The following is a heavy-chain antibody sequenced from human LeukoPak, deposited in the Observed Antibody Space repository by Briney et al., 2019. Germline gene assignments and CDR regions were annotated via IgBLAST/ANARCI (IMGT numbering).Heavy chain of an antibody. J-gene: IGHJ4*02. CDR1: GFTFSSYS. CDR3: ARDLGYDILTGYYSGNFDY. Sequence: GGSLRLSCAASGFTFSSYSMNWVRQAPGKGLEWVSYISSSSSTIYYADSVKGRFTISRDNAKTSLYLQMNSLRAEDTAVYYCARDLGYDILTGYYSGNFDYWGQGTLVTVSS. CDR2: ISSSSSTI. V-gene: IGHV3-48*04. D-gene: IGHD3-9*01.